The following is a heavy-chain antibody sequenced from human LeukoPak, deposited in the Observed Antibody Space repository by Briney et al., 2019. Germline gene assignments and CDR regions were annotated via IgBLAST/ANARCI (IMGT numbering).Heavy chain of an antibody. CDR3: ARRAVRGSSDIDY. CDR1: GGSISSSSYY. D-gene: IGHD6-6*01. J-gene: IGHJ4*02. CDR2: IYYSGST. V-gene: IGHV4-39*01. Sequence: PETLSLTCTVSGGSISSSSYYWGWIRQPPGKGLEWIGSIYYSGSTYYNPSLKSRVTISVDTSKNQFSLKLSSVTAADTAVYYCARRAVRGSSDIDYWGQGTLVTVSS.